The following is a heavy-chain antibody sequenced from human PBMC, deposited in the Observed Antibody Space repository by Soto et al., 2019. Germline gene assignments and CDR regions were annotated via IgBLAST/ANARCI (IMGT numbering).Heavy chain of an antibody. J-gene: IGHJ4*02. D-gene: IGHD3-9*01. V-gene: IGHV1-18*01. CDR2: ISAYNGNT. Sequence: QVQLVQSGAEVKKPGASVKVSCKASGYTFTSYGISWVRQAPGQGLEWMGWISAYNGNTKYAQKLQGRVTMTTDTATSTADMEPRRLRSDDTAVDYCARDLSIFLFDYWGQGTLVTVSS. CDR1: GYTFTSYG. CDR3: ARDLSIFLFDY.